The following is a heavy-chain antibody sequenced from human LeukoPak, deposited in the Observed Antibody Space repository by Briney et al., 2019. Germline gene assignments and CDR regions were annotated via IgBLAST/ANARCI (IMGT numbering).Heavy chain of an antibody. CDR1: GFTFSSYW. D-gene: IGHD1-20*01. V-gene: IGHV3-7*01. J-gene: IGHJ6*03. CDR3: ARGGITPKEYNWNLDYYYYMDV. Sequence: GGSLRLSCAASGFTFSSYWMSWVRQAPGKGLEWVANIKQDGSEKYYVDSVKGRFTISRDNAKNSLYLQMNSLRAEDTAVYYCARGGITPKEYNWNLDYYYYMDVWGKGTTVTVSS. CDR2: IKQDGSEK.